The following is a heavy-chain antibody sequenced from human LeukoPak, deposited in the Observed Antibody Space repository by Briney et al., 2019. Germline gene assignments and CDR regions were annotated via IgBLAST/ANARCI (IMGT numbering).Heavy chain of an antibody. D-gene: IGHD3-22*01. CDR1: GYTFTSYY. CDR3: ARVQYYYDSSGYYYDYYYGMDV. V-gene: IGHV1-46*01. CDR2: INPSGGST. J-gene: IGHJ6*02. Sequence: ASVKVSCKASGYTFTSYYMHWVRQAPGQGLEWMGIINPSGGSTSYAQKFQGRATMTRDTSTSTVYMELSSLRSEDTAVYYCARVQYYYDSSGYYYDYYYGMDVWGQGTTVTVSS.